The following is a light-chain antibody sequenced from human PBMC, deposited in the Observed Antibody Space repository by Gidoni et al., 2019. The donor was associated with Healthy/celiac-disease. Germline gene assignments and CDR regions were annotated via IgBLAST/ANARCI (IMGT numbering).Light chain of an antibody. V-gene: IGLV1-40*01. CDR2: GNS. CDR3: QSYDSSLREV. J-gene: IGLJ2*01. CDR1: SSHIGAGYD. Sequence: QSVLTQPPSVSGAPGQGVTISCTGSSSHIGAGYDVHWYQQLPGTAPKLLIYGNSNRPSGVPDRFSGSKSGTSASLAITGLQAEDEADYYCQSYDSSLREVFGGGTKLTVL.